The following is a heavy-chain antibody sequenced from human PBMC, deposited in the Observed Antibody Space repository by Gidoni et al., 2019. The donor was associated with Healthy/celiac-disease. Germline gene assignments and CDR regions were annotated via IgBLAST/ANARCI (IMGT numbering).Heavy chain of an antibody. J-gene: IGHJ3*02. CDR3: ARDPGNYDSSGYPRDAFDI. Sequence: EVQLVESGGGLLQPGGSLRLSCAASGFTVSSNYMSWVRQAQGKGREWVVVCYSGGSTYDADSVKGRFTIARDNSKSTLYLQINSLRAEDTAVYYCARDPGNYDSSGYPRDAFDIWGQGTMVTVSS. D-gene: IGHD3-22*01. CDR1: GFTVSSNY. CDR2: CYSGGST. V-gene: IGHV3-53*01.